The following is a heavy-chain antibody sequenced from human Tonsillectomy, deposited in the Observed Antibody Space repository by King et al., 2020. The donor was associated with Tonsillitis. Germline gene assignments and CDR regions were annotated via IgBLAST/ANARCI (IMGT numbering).Heavy chain of an antibody. CDR1: GFTFRSFW. J-gene: IGHJ4*02. CDR3: ARDLGRLVTFDF. D-gene: IGHD2-21*02. V-gene: IGHV3-7*03. CDR2: INQDGSEK. Sequence: VQLVESGGGLVQPGGSLKLSCAASGFTFRSFWMSWVRQAPGKGPEWVANINQDGSEKYYVDSVKGRFTISRDNAKNSLYLQMNSLRAEDTAVYYCARDLGRLVTFDFWGQGTLVTVSS.